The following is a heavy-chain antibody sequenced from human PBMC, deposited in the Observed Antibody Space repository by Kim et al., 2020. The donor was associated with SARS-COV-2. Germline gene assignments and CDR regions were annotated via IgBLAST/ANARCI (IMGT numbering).Heavy chain of an antibody. V-gene: IGHV3-49*02. Sequence: TEYAASVKGRFIISRDDSKSIAYLQMNSLKTEDTAVYYCTRENSVVVPDYWGQGTLVTVSS. J-gene: IGHJ4*02. CDR3: TRENSVVVPDY. CDR2: T. D-gene: IGHD2-21*01.